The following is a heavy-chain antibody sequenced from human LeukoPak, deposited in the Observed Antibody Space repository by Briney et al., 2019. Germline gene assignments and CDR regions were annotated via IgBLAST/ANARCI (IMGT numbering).Heavy chain of an antibody. Sequence: PGGSLPLSCAASGFNFAYAWMSWVRQAPGKGLEWVSYISHTSSTIYYTDSVKDRFTISRDNAKNSLWLQMNSLRDEDSAVYYCARDTSAGFDYWGQGTLVSVSS. CDR3: ARDTSAGFDY. CDR2: ISHTSSTI. J-gene: IGHJ4*02. CDR1: GFNFAYAW. V-gene: IGHV3-48*02.